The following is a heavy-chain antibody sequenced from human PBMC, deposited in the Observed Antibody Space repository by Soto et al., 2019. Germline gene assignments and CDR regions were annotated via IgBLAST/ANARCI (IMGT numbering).Heavy chain of an antibody. J-gene: IGHJ4*02. CDR3: ENLPRCHPPYS. V-gene: IGHV3-23*01. CDR1: GFTFSNYA. D-gene: IGHD4-17*01. CDR2: ISTSGSDT. Sequence: EVQLLDSGGGLVQPGGSLRLSCAASGFTFSNYAMSWVRQAPGKGLEWVSTISTSGSDTYYADSVTGRFTLSRDNSNNTLYLQMTILKAEGTDIYYSENLPRCHPPYSWGQGTLVTVSS.